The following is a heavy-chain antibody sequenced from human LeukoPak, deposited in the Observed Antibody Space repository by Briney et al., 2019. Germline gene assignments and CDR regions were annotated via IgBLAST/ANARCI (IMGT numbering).Heavy chain of an antibody. Sequence: PGGSLRLSCAASGYTFSDYSVNWVRQVPGKGLEWVSSISSSGTYIYYADSVKGRFTISRDNPKNSLFLQMNSLRAEDTAVYYCGSGNDPDYVWGTYRLDAFDIWGEGTMVIVCS. CDR1: GYTFSDYS. J-gene: IGHJ3*02. D-gene: IGHD3-16*02. V-gene: IGHV3-21*01. CDR3: GSGNDPDYVWGTYRLDAFDI. CDR2: ISSSGTYI.